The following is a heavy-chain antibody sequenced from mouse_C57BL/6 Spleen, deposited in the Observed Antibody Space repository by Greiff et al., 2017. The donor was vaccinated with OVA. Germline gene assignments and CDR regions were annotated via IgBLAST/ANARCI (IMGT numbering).Heavy chain of an antibody. Sequence: QVQLQQSGAELARPGASVKMSCKASGYTFTSYTMHWVKQRPGQGLEWIGYINPSSGYTKYNQKFKDKATLTADKSSSTAYMQLSSLTSEDSAFYYCARGGYDGWYFEVWGTGTTVTVSS. CDR3: ARGGYDGWYFEV. V-gene: IGHV1-4*01. CDR1: GYTFTSYT. J-gene: IGHJ1*03. CDR2: INPSSGYT. D-gene: IGHD2-2*01.